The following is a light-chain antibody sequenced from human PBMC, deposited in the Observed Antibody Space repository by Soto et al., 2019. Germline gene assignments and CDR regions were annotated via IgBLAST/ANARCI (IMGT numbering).Light chain of an antibody. V-gene: IGKV1-5*01. J-gene: IGKJ3*01. CDR2: DAS. Sequence: DIQMTQSPSTLSASVGDRVTITCRASQSISSWLAWYQQKPGKAPKLLIYDASSLESGVPSRFSGSGSGTELTHTIISLQPDDFATYYCKQHNSYLFPIGPGTTVDIK. CDR1: QSISSW. CDR3: KQHNSYLFP.